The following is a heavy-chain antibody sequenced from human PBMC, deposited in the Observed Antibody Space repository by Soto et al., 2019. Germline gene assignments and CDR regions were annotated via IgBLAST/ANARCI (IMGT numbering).Heavy chain of an antibody. CDR1: GFTISSYD. V-gene: IGHV3-13*04. CDR2: IGTTGDT. J-gene: IGHJ4*02. Sequence: PGGSLRLSCSASGFTISSYDMHWVRQGTGKGLEWVSAIGTTGDTYYAGSVKGRFTISRENAKNSLYLQMNSLRAGDTAIYFCARAIGPTLFDYWGQGTLVTVSS. D-gene: IGHD3-22*01. CDR3: ARAIGPTLFDY.